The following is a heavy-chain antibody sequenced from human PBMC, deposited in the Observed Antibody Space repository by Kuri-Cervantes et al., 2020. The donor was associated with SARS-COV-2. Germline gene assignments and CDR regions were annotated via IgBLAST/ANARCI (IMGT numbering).Heavy chain of an antibody. V-gene: IGHV1-69*13. D-gene: IGHD2-8*01. Sequence: SVKVSCKASGGTFSSYAISWVRQAPGQGLEWMGGIIPIFGTANYAQKFQGRVTITADESTSTAYMELSSLRSEDTAVYYCASRKRELVYATRGGYFDLWGRGARVTVSS. CDR2: IIPIFGTA. CDR1: GGTFSSYA. J-gene: IGHJ2*01. CDR3: ASRKRELVYATRGGYFDL.